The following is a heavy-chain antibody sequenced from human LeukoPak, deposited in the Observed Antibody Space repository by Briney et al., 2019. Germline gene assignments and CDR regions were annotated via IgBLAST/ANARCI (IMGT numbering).Heavy chain of an antibody. CDR1: GFTFSSYA. CDR2: ISGSGDNT. V-gene: IGHV3-23*01. J-gene: IGHJ4*02. Sequence: GRSLRLSCAASGFTFSSYAMSWVHQAPGKGLEWVSSISGSGDNTYYADSVKDRFSISRDNSKTTVSLQMNSLRAEDTAVYYCAKGRGTAVTSAANYWGQGTLVTVSS. CDR3: AKGRGTAVTSAANY. D-gene: IGHD4-17*01.